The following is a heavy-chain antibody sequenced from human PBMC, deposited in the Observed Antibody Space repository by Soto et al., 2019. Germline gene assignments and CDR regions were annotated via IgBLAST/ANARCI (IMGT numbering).Heavy chain of an antibody. CDR2: ISSNSSDI. V-gene: IGHV3-21*01. D-gene: IGHD6-25*01. CDR3: ATGPRPTGYYYGMDV. J-gene: IGHJ6*02. Sequence: PGGTLRLSCAASGSTFSSYSMNWVRQAPGKGQEWDSSISSNSSDIYYADSVKGRFTISRDNPKNTLYLQMNSLRAEDTAVYYCATGPRPTGYYYGMDVWGQGTTVTVSS. CDR1: GSTFSSYS.